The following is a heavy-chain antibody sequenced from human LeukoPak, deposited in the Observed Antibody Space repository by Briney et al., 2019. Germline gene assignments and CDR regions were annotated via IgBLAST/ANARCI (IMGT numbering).Heavy chain of an antibody. V-gene: IGHV1-8*01. J-gene: IGHJ4*02. CDR2: LNPTSGNT. D-gene: IGHD2-15*01. Sequence: ASVKASCKASGYTFTSYDINWVRQATGQGLEWMGWLNPTSGNTGCAQKFQGRVTMTRNTSISTAYMELSSLRSEDTAVYYCARGSPGGYCSGGSCPFFDSWGQGTLVTVSS. CDR3: ARGSPGGYCSGGSCPFFDS. CDR1: GYTFTSYD.